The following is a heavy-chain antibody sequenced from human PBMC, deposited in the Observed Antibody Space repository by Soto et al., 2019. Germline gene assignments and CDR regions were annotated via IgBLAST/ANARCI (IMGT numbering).Heavy chain of an antibody. V-gene: IGHV4-39*01. CDR2: IYYSGST. CDR3: ARGSSRRSYYYYGMDV. Sequence: SETLSLTCTVSGGSISSSSYYWGWIRQPPGKGLEWIGSIYYSGSTYYNPSLKSRVTISVDTSKNQFSLKLSSVTAADTAVYYCARGSSRRSYYYYGMDVWRHGTTVTVSS. J-gene: IGHJ6*02. D-gene: IGHD1-26*01. CDR1: GGSISSSSYY.